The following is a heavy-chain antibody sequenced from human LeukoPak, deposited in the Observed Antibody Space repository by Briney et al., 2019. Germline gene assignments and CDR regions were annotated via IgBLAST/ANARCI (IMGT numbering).Heavy chain of an antibody. Sequence: PSETLSLTCAVYGGSFSDYYWSWIRQPPGKGLEWVGYIYHSGSTNYNPSLKSRVTISVDTSKNEFSLKLTSVTAADTAVYYCAREANYYGSGSYFEGTFDYWGQGSLVTVS. V-gene: IGHV4-59*13. CDR1: GGSFSDYY. CDR2: IYHSGST. D-gene: IGHD3-10*01. CDR3: AREANYYGSGSYFEGTFDY. J-gene: IGHJ4*02.